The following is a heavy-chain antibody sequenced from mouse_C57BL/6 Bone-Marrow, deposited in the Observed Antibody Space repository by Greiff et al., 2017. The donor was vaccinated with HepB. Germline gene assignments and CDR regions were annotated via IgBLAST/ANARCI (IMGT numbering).Heavy chain of an antibody. CDR1: GYSITSDY. CDR2: ISYSGST. Sequence: EVHLVESGPGLAKPSQTLSLTCSVTGYSITSDYWNWLRKFPGNKLEYMGYISYSGSTYYNPSLKSRISITRDTSKNQYYLQLNSVTTEDTATYYCARRTAQATFIDAMDYWGQGTSVTVSS. D-gene: IGHD3-2*02. V-gene: IGHV3-8*01. CDR3: ARRTAQATFIDAMDY. J-gene: IGHJ4*01.